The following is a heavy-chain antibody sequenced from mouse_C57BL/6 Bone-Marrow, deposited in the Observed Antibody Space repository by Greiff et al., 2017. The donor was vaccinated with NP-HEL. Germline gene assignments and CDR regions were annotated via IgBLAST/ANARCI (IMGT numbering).Heavy chain of an antibody. Sequence: EVQLQQSGAELVRPGPSVKLSCTASGFNIKDDYMHWVKQRPEQGLEWIGWIDPENGDTEYASKFQGKATITADTSSNTAYLQLSSLTSEDTAVYYCTNGSLFDYWGQGTTLTVSS. D-gene: IGHD1-1*01. CDR2: IDPENGDT. J-gene: IGHJ2*01. CDR1: GFNIKDDY. CDR3: TNGSLFDY. V-gene: IGHV14-4*01.